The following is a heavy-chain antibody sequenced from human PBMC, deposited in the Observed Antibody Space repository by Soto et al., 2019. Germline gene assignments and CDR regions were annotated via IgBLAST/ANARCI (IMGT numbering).Heavy chain of an antibody. CDR1: GGTFSSYA. Sequence: QVQLVQYGAEVKKPGSSVKVSCKASGGTFSSYAITWVRQAPGQGLEWMGGIIPIFGTANYAQKFQGRVTITADESTSTAYMELSSRRSEDRAVYYWARDKVVAADDYYYGVDVWGQGTTLTVCS. CDR2: IIPIFGTA. CDR3: ARDKVVAADDYYYGVDV. D-gene: IGHD2-15*01. V-gene: IGHV1-69*01. J-gene: IGHJ6*02.